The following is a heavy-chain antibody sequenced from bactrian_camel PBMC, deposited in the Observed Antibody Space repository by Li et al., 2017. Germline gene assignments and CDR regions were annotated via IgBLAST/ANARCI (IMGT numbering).Heavy chain of an antibody. CDR3: AADLGGDRRCMACVASRACD. V-gene: IGHV3S53*01. CDR2: LDSDGIA. J-gene: IGHJ4*01. Sequence: HVQLVESGGGSVQAGGSLRLSCAASGLIYSDYYMTWFRQAPGKERERVAALDSDGIADYAAYAAGRFTISKDNAKNLILQMTSLKPEDTAMYYCAADLGGDRRCMACVASRACDWGQGTQVTV. CDR1: GLIYSDYY. D-gene: IGHD1*01.